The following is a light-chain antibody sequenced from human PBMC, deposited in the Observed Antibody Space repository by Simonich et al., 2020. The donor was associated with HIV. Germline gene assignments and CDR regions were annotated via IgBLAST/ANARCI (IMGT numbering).Light chain of an antibody. J-gene: IGKJ2*01. Sequence: DIVMTQSPDSLAVSLGERATINCKSSQNVLSSSNNKNYLTWYQQKPGQHPKLLIYWASTRESGVPDRFSGSGSGTDFTLTISSLQAEDVAVYYCQQYYSTPYTFGQGTKLEIK. CDR2: WAS. CDR3: QQYYSTPYT. V-gene: IGKV4-1*01. CDR1: QNVLSSSNNKNY.